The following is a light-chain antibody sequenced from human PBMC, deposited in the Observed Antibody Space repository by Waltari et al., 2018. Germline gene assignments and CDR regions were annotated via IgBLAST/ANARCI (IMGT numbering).Light chain of an antibody. CDR3: QQYYSTPWT. CDR2: WAS. V-gene: IGKV4-1*01. CDR1: QSVLYSSNSKNY. Sequence: EIVLTQSPDSLAVSLGERATINCKSSQSVLYSSNSKNYLAWYQQKPGQPPKLLIYWASTREVGVPDRFSGRGSGTDFTLTISSLQAEDVAVYDCQQYYSTPWTFGRGTKVEIK. J-gene: IGKJ1*01.